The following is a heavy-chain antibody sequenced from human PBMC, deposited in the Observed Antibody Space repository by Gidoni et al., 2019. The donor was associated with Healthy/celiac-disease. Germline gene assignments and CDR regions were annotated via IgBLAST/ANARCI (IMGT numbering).Heavy chain of an antibody. Sequence: EVQLLESGGGLVQPGGSLRISCAASGLNFSSYDMGWVRQAPGKWLEWVSVISGSGGSTYYADSVKGRFTISRDNSKNTLYLQMNSLRAEDTAVYYCAKDALTDDFWSGYQYYMDVWGKGTTVTVSS. CDR1: GLNFSSYD. V-gene: IGHV3-23*01. J-gene: IGHJ6*03. CDR2: ISGSGGST. D-gene: IGHD3-3*01. CDR3: AKDALTDDFWSGYQYYMDV.